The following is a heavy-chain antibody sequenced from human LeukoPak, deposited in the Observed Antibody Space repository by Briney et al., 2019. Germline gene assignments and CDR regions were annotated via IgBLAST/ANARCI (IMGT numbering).Heavy chain of an antibody. J-gene: IGHJ5*02. D-gene: IGHD2-15*01. CDR1: GYSFTSYW. V-gene: IGHV5-10-1*01. CDR2: IDPSDSYT. Sequence: GESLQISCKGSGYSFTSYWISWVRRMPGKGLEWMGRIDPSDSYTNYSPSFQGHVTISADKSISTAYLQWSSLKASDTAMYYCARHGQGYCSGGSCKNWFDPWGQGTLVTVSS. CDR3: ARHGQGYCSGGSCKNWFDP.